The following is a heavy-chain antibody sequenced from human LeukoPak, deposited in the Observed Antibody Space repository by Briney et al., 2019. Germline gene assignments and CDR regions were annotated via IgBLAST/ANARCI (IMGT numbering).Heavy chain of an antibody. Sequence: GGSLRPSCAASGFTFISYAMSWVGQAPGTGLKWLSAISSSGSSGGSTYYADSVKGRFTISRDNSKNTLYLQMNSLRAEDTAVYYCAKRKRYCSGGSCYYFDYWGQRTLVTVGS. CDR1: GFTFISYA. CDR3: AKRKRYCSGGSCYYFDY. V-gene: IGHV3-23*01. D-gene: IGHD2-15*01. CDR2: ISSSGSSGGST. J-gene: IGHJ4*02.